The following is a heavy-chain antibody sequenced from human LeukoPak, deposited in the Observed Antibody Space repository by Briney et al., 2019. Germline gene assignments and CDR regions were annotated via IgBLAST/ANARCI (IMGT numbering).Heavy chain of an antibody. Sequence: GGSLRLSCAASGFTFDDYAMHWVRQAPGKGLEWVSGISWNSGSIGYADSVKGRFTISRDNVKNSLYLQMNSLRAEDTALYYCAKDQGRYSYGDFDYWGQGTLVTVSS. CDR2: ISWNSGSI. V-gene: IGHV3-9*01. J-gene: IGHJ4*02. D-gene: IGHD5-18*01. CDR1: GFTFDDYA. CDR3: AKDQGRYSYGDFDY.